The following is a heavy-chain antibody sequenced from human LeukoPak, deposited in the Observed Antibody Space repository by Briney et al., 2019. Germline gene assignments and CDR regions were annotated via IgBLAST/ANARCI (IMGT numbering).Heavy chain of an antibody. CDR1: GGSISSGGYS. V-gene: IGHV4-30-2*02. CDR3: ASRTYFGSGPDY. Sequence: SETLSLTCTVSGGSISSGGYSWSWIRQPPGKGLEWIGYIYHSGSTYYNPSLKSRVTISVDRSKNQFSLKLSSVTAADTAVYYCASRTYFGSGPDYWGQGTLVTVSS. D-gene: IGHD3-10*01. CDR2: IYHSGST. J-gene: IGHJ4*02.